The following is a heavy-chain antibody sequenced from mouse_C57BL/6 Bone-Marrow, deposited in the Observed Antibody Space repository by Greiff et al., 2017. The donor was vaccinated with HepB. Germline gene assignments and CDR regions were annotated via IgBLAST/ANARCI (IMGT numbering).Heavy chain of an antibody. D-gene: IGHD2-1*01. V-gene: IGHV1-82*01. CDR3: AVYGNYDY. Sequence: VQLQQSGPELVKPGASVKISCKASGYAFSSSWMNWVKQRPGKGLEWIGRIYPGDGDTNYNGKFKGKATLTADKSSSTAYMQLSSPTSEDSAVYFCAVYGNYDYWGQGTTLTVSS. CDR1: GYAFSSSW. CDR2: IYPGDGDT. J-gene: IGHJ2*01.